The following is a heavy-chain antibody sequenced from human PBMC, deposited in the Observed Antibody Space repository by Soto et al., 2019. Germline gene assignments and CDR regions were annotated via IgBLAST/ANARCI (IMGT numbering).Heavy chain of an antibody. CDR2: INPNSGGT. J-gene: IGHJ4*02. D-gene: IGHD3-10*01. Sequence: ASVKVSCKASGYTFTGYYMHWVRQAPGQGLEWMGWINPNSGGTKYSQKFQGRVTITRDTSASTAYMELTSLRFEDTAVYYCARERLSMVRGAPFYWGQGTLVTVSS. V-gene: IGHV1-2*02. CDR1: GYTFTGYY. CDR3: ARERLSMVRGAPFY.